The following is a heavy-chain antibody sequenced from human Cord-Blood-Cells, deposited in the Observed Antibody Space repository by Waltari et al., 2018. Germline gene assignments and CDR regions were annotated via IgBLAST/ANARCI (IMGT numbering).Heavy chain of an antibody. CDR2: IYYSGST. CDR1: GGSISSRSYY. D-gene: IGHD3-3*01. CDR3: ASPYYDFWSGYYQEAFDI. V-gene: IGHV4-39*01. Sequence: QLQLQESGPGLVKPSETLSLTCTVSGGSISSRSYYWGWLRPPSGQGLEWIGSIYYSGSTYYNPSLKSRVTISVDTSKNQFSLKLSSVTAADTAVYYCASPYYDFWSGYYQEAFDIWGQGTMVTVSS. J-gene: IGHJ3*02.